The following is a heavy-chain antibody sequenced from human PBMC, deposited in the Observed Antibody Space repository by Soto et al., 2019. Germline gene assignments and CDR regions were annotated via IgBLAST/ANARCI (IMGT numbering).Heavy chain of an antibody. CDR2: FDPEDGET. Sequence: ASVKVSCTASGGTFSIYAISWVRQAPGKGLEWMGGFDPEDGETIYAQKFQGRVTMTEDTSTDTAYMELSSLRSEDTAVYYCASRYCSSTSCFWNGMDVWGQGTTVTVSS. D-gene: IGHD2-2*01. V-gene: IGHV1-24*01. J-gene: IGHJ6*02. CDR1: GGTFSIYA. CDR3: ASRYCSSTSCFWNGMDV.